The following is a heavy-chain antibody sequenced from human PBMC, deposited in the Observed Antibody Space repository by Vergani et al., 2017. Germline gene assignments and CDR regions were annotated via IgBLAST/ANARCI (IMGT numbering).Heavy chain of an antibody. J-gene: IGHJ4*02. V-gene: IGHV3-30*02. CDR1: GFTLSNSD. CDR3: ANHFRGWGIDY. Sequence: QVQLVESGGGVVQRGGSLRLSCATSGFTLSNSDMEWIRQGPGKGLEFVAFIQFDGSNQYYADSVKGRFTLSRDFSNNTLYLQMNSLRTEDTATYYCANHFRGWGIDYWGQGTQVIVSS. CDR2: IQFDGSNQ. D-gene: IGHD3-16*01.